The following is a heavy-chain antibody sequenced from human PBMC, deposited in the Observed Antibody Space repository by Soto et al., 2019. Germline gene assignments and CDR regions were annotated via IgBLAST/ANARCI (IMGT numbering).Heavy chain of an antibody. Sequence: QVQLVESGGGVVQPGKSLRLSCAASGFTFGSYAMHWARQAPGKGLEWVTVISIRGGEEYYAVSVRGRFTISSDESKTTLLLQMDALRVEDTAVDYCARGTIVARQRLDYWGQGTLVTVSS. CDR1: GFTFGSYA. D-gene: IGHD6-6*01. CDR3: ARGTIVARQRLDY. CDR2: ISIRGGEE. J-gene: IGHJ4*02. V-gene: IGHV3-30*03.